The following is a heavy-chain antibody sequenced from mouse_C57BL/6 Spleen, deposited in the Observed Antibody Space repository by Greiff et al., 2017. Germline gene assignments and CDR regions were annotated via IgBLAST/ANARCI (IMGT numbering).Heavy chain of an antibody. CDR2: IDPSDSYT. CDR1: GYTFTSYW. Sequence: QVQLQQPGAELVRPGTSVKLSCKASGYTFTSYWMHWVKQRPGQGLEWIGVIDPSDSYTNYNQKFKGKATLTVDTSSSTAYMQLSSLTSEDSAVYYCARRSRDGYIYYFDYWGQGTTLTVSS. V-gene: IGHV1-59*01. J-gene: IGHJ2*01. D-gene: IGHD2-3*01. CDR3: ARRSRDGYIYYFDY.